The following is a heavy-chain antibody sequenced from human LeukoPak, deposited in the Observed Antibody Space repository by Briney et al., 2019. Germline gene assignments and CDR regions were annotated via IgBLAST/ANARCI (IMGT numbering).Heavy chain of an antibody. D-gene: IGHD6-19*01. CDR3: ARFPYSSGWTDAFDI. CDR2: IYSGGST. J-gene: IGHJ3*02. CDR1: GFTVSRNY. V-gene: IGHV3-53*01. Sequence: GGSLRLSCAASGFTVSRNYMTWVRQAPGKGLEWVSLIYSGGSTYYVDSVKGRFSISRDNSKNTLYLQMNSLRAEDTAVYYCARFPYSSGWTDAFDIWGQGTMVTVSS.